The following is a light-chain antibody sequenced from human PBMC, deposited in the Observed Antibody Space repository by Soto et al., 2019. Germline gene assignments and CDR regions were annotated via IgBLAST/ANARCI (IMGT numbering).Light chain of an antibody. CDR2: GVS. V-gene: IGKV1-39*01. CDR1: QTISGN. J-gene: IGKJ3*01. Sequence: IQLTQSPSSLSASAGDRVTIACRAGQTISGNLNWYQQRPGKVPQLLIFGVSTLQSGVPPRFSGSGSWTDFTLIINNLQPEDSATYYCQQSDTTPFTFGPGTKV. CDR3: QQSDTTPFT.